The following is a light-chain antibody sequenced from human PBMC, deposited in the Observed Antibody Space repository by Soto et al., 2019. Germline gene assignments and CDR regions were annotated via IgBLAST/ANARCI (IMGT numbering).Light chain of an antibody. CDR3: ETWDGYSWV. Sequence: QPLLTQSSSASASLGSSVKLTCTLSSGRSSYIIAWHQQQPGKAPRFLMNLEGSGSYNKGSGIPDRFSGSSSGADRYLTISNLQSEDEADYYCETWDGYSWVFGGGTKLTVL. J-gene: IGLJ3*02. CDR2: LEGSGSY. CDR1: SGRSSYI. V-gene: IGLV4-60*03.